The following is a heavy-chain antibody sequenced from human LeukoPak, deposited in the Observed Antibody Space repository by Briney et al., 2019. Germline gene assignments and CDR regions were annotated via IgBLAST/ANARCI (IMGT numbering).Heavy chain of an antibody. CDR1: GGTFSSYA. D-gene: IGHD3-9*01. J-gene: IGHJ4*02. CDR3: ARQDYDILTWYYFDY. V-gene: IGHV1-69*01. CDR2: IIPIFGTA. Sequence: GASVKVSCKASGGTFSSYAISWVRQAPGQGLEWMGGIIPIFGTANYAQKFQGRVTITPDESTSTAYMELSSLRSEDTAVYYCARQDYDILTWYYFDYWGQGTLVTASS.